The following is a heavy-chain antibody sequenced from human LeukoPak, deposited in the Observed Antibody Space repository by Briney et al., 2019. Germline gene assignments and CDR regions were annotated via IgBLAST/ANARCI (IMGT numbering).Heavy chain of an antibody. V-gene: IGHV4-59*11. CDR2: IYYRGST. Sequence: SETLSLTCTVSGGSISGHYRSWLRQPPGKGLEWIGYIYYRGSTSYNPSLKSRVTISVDTSKNQFSLDLSSVTAADTAVYYCARDLISEYSRSHSHFDPWGQGTLVTVSS. CDR1: GGSISGHY. D-gene: IGHD5-12*01. CDR3: ARDLISEYSRSHSHFDP. J-gene: IGHJ5*02.